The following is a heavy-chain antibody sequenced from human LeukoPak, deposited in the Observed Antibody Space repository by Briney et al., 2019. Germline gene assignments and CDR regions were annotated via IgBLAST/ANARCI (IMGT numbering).Heavy chain of an antibody. CDR1: GGSISSSSYY. CDR2: IYYSGST. D-gene: IGHD3-3*01. CDR3: ARAILSGYPDS. V-gene: IGHV4-61*05. J-gene: IGHJ4*02. Sequence: MPSETLSLTCTVSGGSISSSSYYWGWIRQPPGKGLEWIGYIYYSGSTNYNPSLKSRVTISLDTSKNQFSLKLSSVTAADTAVYYCARAILSGYPDSWGQGTLVIVFS.